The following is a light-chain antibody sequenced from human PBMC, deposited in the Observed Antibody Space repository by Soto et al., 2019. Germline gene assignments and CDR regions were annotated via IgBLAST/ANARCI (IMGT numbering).Light chain of an antibody. V-gene: IGLV2-11*01. CDR1: SSDVGGYNY. J-gene: IGLJ3*02. CDR2: DIS. Sequence: QSALTQPRSVSGSPGQSVTISCTGTSSDVGGYNYVSWYQQHPGKAPKLMVYDISKRPSGVPDHFSGSKSGNTASLTISGLQAEDEADYYCCSYAGTGGWVFGGGTKLTVL. CDR3: CSYAGTGGWV.